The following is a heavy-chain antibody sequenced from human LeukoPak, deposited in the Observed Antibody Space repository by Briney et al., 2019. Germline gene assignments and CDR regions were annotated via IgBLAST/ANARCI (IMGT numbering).Heavy chain of an antibody. V-gene: IGHV1-46*01. J-gene: IGHJ3*02. D-gene: IGHD3-10*01. CDR3: AVGIRASGSYQIWGHAFDI. CDR1: GYTFTSYH. Sequence: GASVKVSCKASGYTFTSYHMHWVRQAPGQGLEWMGIINPSGGTTNYAQKFRGRVTMTRDMSTSTAYMELSSLRSDDTAVYYCAVGIRASGSYQIWGHAFDIWGQGTMVTVSS. CDR2: INPSGGTT.